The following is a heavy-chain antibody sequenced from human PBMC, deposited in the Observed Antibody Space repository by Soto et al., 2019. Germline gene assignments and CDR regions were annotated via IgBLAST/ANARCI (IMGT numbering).Heavy chain of an antibody. J-gene: IGHJ4*02. CDR2: IIPYNGNT. CDR3: ARAYDILTGYYLFDY. CDR1: GYTFSSYG. V-gene: IGHV1-18*01. Sequence: QVQLVQSGAEVKKPGASVKVSCKASGYTFSSYGISWVRQAPGQGLEGMGLIIPYNGNTNYAQKLHGRVTMTTDTSASTAYMDLRSLRSDDTAVYFCARAYDILTGYYLFDYWGQGTLVTVSS. D-gene: IGHD3-9*01.